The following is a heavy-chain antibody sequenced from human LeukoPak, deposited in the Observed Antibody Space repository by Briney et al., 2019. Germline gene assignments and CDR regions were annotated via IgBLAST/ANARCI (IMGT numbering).Heavy chain of an antibody. D-gene: IGHD6-13*01. CDR2: ISYDGSNK. Sequence: GGSLRPSCAASGLTFSSYAMHWVRQAPGKGLEWVAVISYDGSNKYYADSVKGRFTISRDNSKNTLYLQMNSLRAEDTAVYYCARDGIAAAVEYYFDYWGQGTLVTVSS. V-gene: IGHV3-30*04. CDR3: ARDGIAAAVEYYFDY. J-gene: IGHJ4*02. CDR1: GLTFSSYA.